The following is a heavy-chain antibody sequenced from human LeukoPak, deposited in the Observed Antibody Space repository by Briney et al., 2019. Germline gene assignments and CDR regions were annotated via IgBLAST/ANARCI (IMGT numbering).Heavy chain of an antibody. J-gene: IGHJ6*04. CDR3: IAHFPYFYGFDV. Sequence: KSGVSLRLSCVSSGFTIGTAWMSWVRQAPGKGLEWLGHIKSEGEGATTDYAAPAKGRFAISRDDSRNMIYLQMSSLKIDGTAIYYCIAHFPYFYGFDVWGKGTTVTVSS. D-gene: IGHD3-3*02. CDR1: GFTIGTAW. V-gene: IGHV3-15*01. CDR2: IKSEGEGATT.